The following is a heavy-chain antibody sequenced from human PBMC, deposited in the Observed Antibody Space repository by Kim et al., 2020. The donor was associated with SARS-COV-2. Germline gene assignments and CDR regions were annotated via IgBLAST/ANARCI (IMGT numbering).Heavy chain of an antibody. J-gene: IGHJ4*02. D-gene: IGHD1-26*01. V-gene: IGHV3-30*04. CDR3: ARDLHRVVGAKARDY. Sequence: GKGRITTTRNNYKNTLYLQMNSLRAEDTAVYYCARDLHRVVGAKARDYWGQGTLVTVSS.